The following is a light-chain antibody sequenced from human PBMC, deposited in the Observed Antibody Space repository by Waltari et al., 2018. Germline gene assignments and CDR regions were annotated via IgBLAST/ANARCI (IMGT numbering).Light chain of an antibody. CDR2: GKN. V-gene: IGLV3-19*01. Sequence: SSELTQDPAVSVALGQTARITCQGDSLRTYYVSWFHQKPGQAPALVIYGKNNRPSGIPDRFSASSSGSTASLTIIGAQAEDEADYYCHSRDSSGDVVIGGGTKLTVV. CDR3: HSRDSSGDVV. J-gene: IGLJ2*01. CDR1: SLRTYY.